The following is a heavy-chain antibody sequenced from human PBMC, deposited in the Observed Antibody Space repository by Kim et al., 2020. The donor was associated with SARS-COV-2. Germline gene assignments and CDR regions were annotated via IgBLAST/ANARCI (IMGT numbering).Heavy chain of an antibody. D-gene: IGHD3-10*01. V-gene: IGHV3-64D*06. CDR2: ISSNGGST. CDR3: VKGSMVRGVILDY. CDR1: GFTFSSYA. J-gene: IGHJ4*02. Sequence: GGSLRLSCSASGFTFSSYAMHWVRQAPGKGLEYVSAISSNGGSTYYADSVKGRFTISRDNSKNTLYLQMSSLRAEDTAVYYCVKGSMVRGVILDYWGQGTLVTVSS.